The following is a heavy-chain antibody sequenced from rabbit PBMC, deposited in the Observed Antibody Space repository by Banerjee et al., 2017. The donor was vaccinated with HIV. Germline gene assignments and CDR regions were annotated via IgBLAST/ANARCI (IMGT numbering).Heavy chain of an antibody. Sequence: QQQLEESGGGLVKPGGTLTLTCTASGFSFSSSYYMCWVRQAPGKGLECIACIYGDRSGSTYYANWAKGRFTISRTSSTTVTLQMTSLTVADTATYFCARDTGSSFSSYGMDLWGPGTLVTVS. J-gene: IGHJ6*01. V-gene: IGHV1S45*01. CDR2: IYGDRSGST. CDR1: GFSFSSSYY. CDR3: ARDTGSSFSSYGMDL. D-gene: IGHD8-1*01.